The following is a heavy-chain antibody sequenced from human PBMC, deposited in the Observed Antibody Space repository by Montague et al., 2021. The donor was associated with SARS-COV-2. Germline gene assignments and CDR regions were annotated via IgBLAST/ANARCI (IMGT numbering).Heavy chain of an antibody. CDR2: IHSGGNT. CDR1: GGSVSSGDYY. D-gene: IGHD6-19*01. J-gene: IGHJ4*02. Sequence: TLSLTCTVSGGSVSSGDYYWSWIRQAPGKGLEWIAYIHSGGNTFHNPSLKSRVIISSDTSRNQFSLNVNSVTATDTAVYYCARYTPPAVVAGRFGYWGQGILVTVSP. V-gene: IGHV4-30-4*08. CDR3: ARYTPPAVVAGRFGY.